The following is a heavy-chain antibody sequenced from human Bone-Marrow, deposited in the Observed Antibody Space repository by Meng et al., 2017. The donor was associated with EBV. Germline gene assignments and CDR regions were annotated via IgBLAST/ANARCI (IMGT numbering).Heavy chain of an antibody. D-gene: IGHD2-2*01. Sequence: QLQCQGAGSDLVRPSRTLSPPGAVPGGFISSGGYSWSWIRQPPGKGLEWIGYIYHSGSTYYNPSLKSRVTISVDRSKNQFSLKLSSVTAADTAVYYCASSDCSSTSCYPRYWGQGTLVTVSS. CDR2: IYHSGST. V-gene: IGHV4-30-2*01. J-gene: IGHJ4*02. CDR1: GGFISSGGYS. CDR3: ASSDCSSTSCYPRY.